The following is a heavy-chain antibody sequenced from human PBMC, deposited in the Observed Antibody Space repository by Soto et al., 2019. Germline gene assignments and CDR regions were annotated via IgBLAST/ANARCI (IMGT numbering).Heavy chain of an antibody. CDR3: ARTDYGDYDGGSSFDP. CDR1: GFTFSSYA. D-gene: IGHD4-17*01. V-gene: IGHV3-30-3*01. Sequence: GGSLRLSCAASGFTFSSYAMHWVRQAPGKGLEWVAVISYDGSNKYYADSVKGRFTISRDNSKNTLYLQMNSLRAEDTAVYYCARTDYGDYDGGSSFDPWGQGTLVTLSS. CDR2: ISYDGSNK. J-gene: IGHJ5*02.